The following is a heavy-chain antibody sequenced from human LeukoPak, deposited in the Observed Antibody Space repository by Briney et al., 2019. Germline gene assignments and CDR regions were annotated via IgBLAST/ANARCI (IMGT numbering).Heavy chain of an antibody. V-gene: IGHV3-74*01. CDR2: INTDGSST. Sequence: GGSLRLSCAASGFTFSSYWMHWVRQAPGKGLVWVSRINTDGSSTSYADSVKGRFTISRDNAKNTLYLQMNSLRAEDTAVYYCARGGGHYDFWSGPGPMDVWGKGTTVTVSP. D-gene: IGHD3-3*01. CDR3: ARGGGHYDFWSGPGPMDV. J-gene: IGHJ6*04. CDR1: GFTFSSYW.